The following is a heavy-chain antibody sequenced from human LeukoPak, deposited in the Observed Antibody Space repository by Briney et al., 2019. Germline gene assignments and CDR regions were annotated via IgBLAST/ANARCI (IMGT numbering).Heavy chain of an antibody. D-gene: IGHD2-2*01. CDR2: ISGSGGST. Sequence: GGSLRLSCAASGFTFSSYAMSWVRQAPGKGLEWVSAISGSGGSTYYADSVKGRFTISRDNSKNTLYLQMNSLRAEDTAVYYCAKGPRGYCSSTSCYGSIYFDYWGQGTPVTVSS. J-gene: IGHJ4*02. CDR3: AKGPRGYCSSTSCYGSIYFDY. V-gene: IGHV3-23*01. CDR1: GFTFSSYA.